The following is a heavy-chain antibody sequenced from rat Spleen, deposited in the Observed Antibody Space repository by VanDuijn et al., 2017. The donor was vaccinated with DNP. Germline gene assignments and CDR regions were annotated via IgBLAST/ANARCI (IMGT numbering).Heavy chain of an antibody. D-gene: IGHD1-6*01. Sequence: EVQLVESGGGLVQPGRSLKLSCAASGFSFSDYYMAWVRQAPTKGLEWVASISHDGGYTYYRDSVKGRFTISRDTAKSSLYLQMNSLKSEDTATYYCTRGVYYGSSWAFDYWGHGVMVTVSS. J-gene: IGHJ2*01. V-gene: IGHV5-20*01. CDR2: ISHDGGYT. CDR1: GFSFSDYY. CDR3: TRGVYYGSSWAFDY.